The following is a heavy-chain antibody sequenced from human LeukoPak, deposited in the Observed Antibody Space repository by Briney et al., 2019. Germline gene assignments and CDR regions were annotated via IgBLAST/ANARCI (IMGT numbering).Heavy chain of an antibody. CDR2: IWYDGSNK. Sequence: PGGSLRLSCAASGFTFSSYGMHWVRQAPGKGLEWVAVIWYDGSNKYYADSVKGRFTISRDNSKNTLFLQMNSLRAEDTAVYYCARDPHYYGSESDYWGQGTLVTVSS. V-gene: IGHV3-33*01. CDR1: GFTFSSYG. D-gene: IGHD3-10*01. CDR3: ARDPHYYGSESDY. J-gene: IGHJ4*02.